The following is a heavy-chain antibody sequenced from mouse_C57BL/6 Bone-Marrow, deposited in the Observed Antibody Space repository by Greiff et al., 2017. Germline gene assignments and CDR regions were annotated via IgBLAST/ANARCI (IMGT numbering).Heavy chain of an antibody. CDR2: INPNNGGT. D-gene: IGHD1-1*01. CDR3: AREGDGSHWYFDV. J-gene: IGHJ1*03. V-gene: IGHV1-18*01. CDR1: GYTFTDYN. Sequence: EVKLVESGPELVKPGASVKIPCKASGYTFTDYNMDWVKQSHGKSLEWIGDINPNNGGTIYNQKFKGKATLTVDKSSSTAYMELRSLTSEDTAVYYCAREGDGSHWYFDVWGTGTTVTVSS.